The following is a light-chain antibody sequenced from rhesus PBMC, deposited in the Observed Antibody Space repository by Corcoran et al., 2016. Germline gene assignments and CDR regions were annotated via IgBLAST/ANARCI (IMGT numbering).Light chain of an antibody. J-gene: IGKJ4*01. CDR1: QSISSW. CDR3: LQHNSYPLT. Sequence: DIQMTQSPCSLSASVRDTVTITCRASQSISSWIDWYQQKPGKAPKLLIYKADSLQSGVPARSSGSGYVTSFTLTISSLQPEDFAVYYCLQHNSYPLTFGGGTKVQLK. V-gene: IGKV1-22*01. CDR2: KAD.